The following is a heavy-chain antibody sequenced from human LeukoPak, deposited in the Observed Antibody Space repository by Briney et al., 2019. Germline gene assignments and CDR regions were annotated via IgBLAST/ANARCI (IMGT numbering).Heavy chain of an antibody. CDR1: GYTFTDYY. CDR3: ASLGSSGWQLRGGTFVI. V-gene: IGHV1-2*02. J-gene: IGHJ3*02. Sequence: ASVKVSCKASGYTFTDYYMHWVRQAPGQGLEWMGWITPNSGATDYTQTFQGRVTMTRDTSTSTAYMELSRLRSDDTAVYYCASLGSSGWQLRGGTFVIWGQGTMVTVSS. D-gene: IGHD6-19*01. CDR2: ITPNSGAT.